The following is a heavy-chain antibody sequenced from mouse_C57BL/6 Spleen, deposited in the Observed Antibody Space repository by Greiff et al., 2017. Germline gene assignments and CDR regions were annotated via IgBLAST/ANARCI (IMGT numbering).Heavy chain of an antibody. J-gene: IGHJ3*01. CDR1: GYTFTDYE. D-gene: IGHD2-5*01. Sequence: VQLVESGAELVRPGASVTLSCKASGYTFTDYEMHWVKQTPVHGLEWIGAIDPETGGTAYNQKFKGKAILTADKSSSTAYMELRSLTSEDSAVYYCTNAYYSNYLLFAYWGQGTLVTVSA. CDR2: IDPETGGT. V-gene: IGHV1-15*01. CDR3: TNAYYSNYLLFAY.